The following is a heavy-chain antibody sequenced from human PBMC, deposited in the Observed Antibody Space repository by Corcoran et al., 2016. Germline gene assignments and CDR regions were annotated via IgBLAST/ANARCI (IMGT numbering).Heavy chain of an antibody. J-gene: IGHJ4*02. D-gene: IGHD2-2*02. CDR2: IDWDDDK. Sequence: QVTLRESGPALVKPTQTLTLTCTFSGFSLSTSGMCVSWIRQPPGKALEWLALIDWDDDKYYSTSLKTRLTISKDTSKNQVVLTMTNMDPVDTATYYCARSRGYPSSNSCYTAPADYWGQGTLVTVSS. CDR1: GFSLSTSGMC. CDR3: ARSRGYPSSNSCYTAPADY. V-gene: IGHV2-70*01.